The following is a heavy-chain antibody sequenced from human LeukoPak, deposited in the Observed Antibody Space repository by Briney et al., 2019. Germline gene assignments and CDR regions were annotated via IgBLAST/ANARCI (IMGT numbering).Heavy chain of an antibody. J-gene: IGHJ4*02. CDR2: IYHSGST. CDR3: ARSPMYYDILTGYFDY. CDR1: GYSISSGYY. D-gene: IGHD3-9*01. V-gene: IGHV4-38-2*01. Sequence: SETLSLTCAVSGYSISSGYYWGWIRQPPGKGLEWIGSIYHSGSTYYNLSLKSRVTISVDTSKNQFSLKLSSVTAADTAVYYCARSPMYYDILTGYFDYWGQGTLVTVSS.